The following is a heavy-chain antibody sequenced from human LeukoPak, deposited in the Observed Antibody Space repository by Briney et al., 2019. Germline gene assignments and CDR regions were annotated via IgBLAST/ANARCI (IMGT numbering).Heavy chain of an antibody. J-gene: IGHJ1*01. CDR1: GFTFSSYG. Sequence: TGGSLRLSCAASGFTFSSYGMHWVRQAPGKGLEWVAFIRYDGSNKYYADSVKGRFTISRDNSKNTLYLQMNSLRAEDTAVYYCAKASDAWGELQYFQHWGQGTLVTVSS. CDR2: IRYDGSNK. CDR3: AKASDAWGELQYFQH. D-gene: IGHD1-26*01. V-gene: IGHV3-30*02.